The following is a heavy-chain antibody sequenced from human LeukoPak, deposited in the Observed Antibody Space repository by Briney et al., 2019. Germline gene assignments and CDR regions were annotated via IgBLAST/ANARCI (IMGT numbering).Heavy chain of an antibody. CDR3: ARRLVDSGASQVSDD. V-gene: IGHV4-39*01. J-gene: IGHJ4*02. D-gene: IGHD2-15*01. Sequence: SETLSLTCTVSGGSISSSSYYWGWIRQPPGKGLEWIGSIYYSGSTYYNPSLKSRVTISVDTSKNQFSLNLSSVTAADTAVYYCARRLVDSGASQVSDDWGQGTLVTVSS. CDR1: GGSISSSSYY. CDR2: IYYSGST.